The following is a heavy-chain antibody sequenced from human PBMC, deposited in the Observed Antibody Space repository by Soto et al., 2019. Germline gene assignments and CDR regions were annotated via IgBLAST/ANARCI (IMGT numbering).Heavy chain of an antibody. CDR1: GFSFSSYG. Sequence: GGSLRLSCAASGFSFSSYGMEWVRLAPGKGLEWVAATTYDGGIKHYVDSVKGRFTISRDNSKNTLYLQMNSLRADDTGIYYCATALRNNGNDYLFGVDLWGQGTTVTVSS. J-gene: IGHJ6*02. V-gene: IGHV3-30*03. CDR2: TTYDGGIK. D-gene: IGHD1-20*01. CDR3: ATALRNNGNDYLFGVDL.